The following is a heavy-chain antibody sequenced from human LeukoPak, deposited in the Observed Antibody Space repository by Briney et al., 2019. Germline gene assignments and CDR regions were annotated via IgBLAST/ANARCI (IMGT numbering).Heavy chain of an antibody. D-gene: IGHD3-22*01. CDR3: ARDLPRTYYYDSSGYPYYFDY. Sequence: GSSVKVSCKASGGTFSSYAISWVRQAPEQGLEWMGRIIPIFGIANYAQKFQGRVTITADKSTSTAYMELSSLRSEDTAVYYCARDLPRTYYYDSSGYPYYFDYWGQGTLVTVSS. J-gene: IGHJ4*02. V-gene: IGHV1-69*04. CDR2: IIPIFGIA. CDR1: GGTFSSYA.